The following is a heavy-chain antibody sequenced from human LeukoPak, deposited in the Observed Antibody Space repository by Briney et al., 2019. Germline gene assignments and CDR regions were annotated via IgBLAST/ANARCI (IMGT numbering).Heavy chain of an antibody. CDR3: ARGTNAYPGTDY. J-gene: IGHJ4*02. CDR2: IDQHGSEK. CDR1: GFTFRSYW. D-gene: IGHD1-14*01. V-gene: IGHV3-7*01. Sequence: PGGSLRLSCAASGFTFRSYWMTWVRQAPGRGLEWVANIDQHGSEKHFGDSVRGRFTVSRDNAKNSVFLEMNSVRADDTAVYYCARGTNAYPGTDYWGQGTLVTVSS.